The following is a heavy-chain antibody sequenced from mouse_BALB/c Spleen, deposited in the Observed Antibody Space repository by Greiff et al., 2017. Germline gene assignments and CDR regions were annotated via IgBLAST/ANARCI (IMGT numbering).Heavy chain of an antibody. CDR1: GFTFSSYG. Sequence: EVNVVESGGDLVKPGGSLKLSCAASGFTFSSYGMSWVRQTPDKRLEWVATISSGGSYTYYPDSVKGRFTISRDNAKNTLYLQMSSLKSEDTAMYYCARHDTTVVATYPFDYWGQGTTLTVSS. V-gene: IGHV5-6*01. CDR3: ARHDTTVVATYPFDY. CDR2: ISSGGSYT. D-gene: IGHD1-1*01. J-gene: IGHJ2*01.